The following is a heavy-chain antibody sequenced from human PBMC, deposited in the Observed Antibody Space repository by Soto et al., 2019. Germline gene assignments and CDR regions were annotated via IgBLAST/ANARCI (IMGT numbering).Heavy chain of an antibody. J-gene: IGHJ4*02. CDR1: GYSFTSYW. Sequence: GESLKISCKGSGYSFTSYWMSWVRQMPGKGLEWMGRIDPSDSYTNYSPSFQGHVTISADKSISTAYLQWSSLKASDTAMYYCARHGGAGYSSSWYNDWGQGTLVTVSS. D-gene: IGHD6-13*01. V-gene: IGHV5-10-1*01. CDR2: IDPSDSYT. CDR3: ARHGGAGYSSSWYND.